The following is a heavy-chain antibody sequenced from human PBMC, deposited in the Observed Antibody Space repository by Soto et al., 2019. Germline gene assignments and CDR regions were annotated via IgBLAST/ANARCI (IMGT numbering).Heavy chain of an antibody. Sequence: ASVKVSFKASGGTFSSYAISWVRQAPGQGLEWMGGIIPIFGTANYAQKFQGRVTITADESTSTAYMELSSLRSEDTAVYYCASGYCSGGSCRNYYYGMDVWGQGTTVTVSS. CDR2: IIPIFGTA. V-gene: IGHV1-69*13. CDR1: GGTFSSYA. D-gene: IGHD2-15*01. CDR3: ASGYCSGGSCRNYYYGMDV. J-gene: IGHJ6*02.